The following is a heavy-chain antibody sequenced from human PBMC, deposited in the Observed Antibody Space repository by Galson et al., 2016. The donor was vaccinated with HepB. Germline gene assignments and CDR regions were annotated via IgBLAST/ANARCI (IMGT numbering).Heavy chain of an antibody. V-gene: IGHV1-46*01. CDR1: GYISTTYY. Sequence: SVKVSCKASGYISTTYYIHWVRQAPGQGLEWMGMISASGGSTTYAQKVQGRVTMTRDTSTSTVYMEVSSLRSEDTAVYYCARELDIVVVVAATYYGLDVWGQGTLVTVSS. J-gene: IGHJ6*02. CDR2: ISASGGST. CDR3: ARELDIVVVVAATYYGLDV. D-gene: IGHD2-15*01.